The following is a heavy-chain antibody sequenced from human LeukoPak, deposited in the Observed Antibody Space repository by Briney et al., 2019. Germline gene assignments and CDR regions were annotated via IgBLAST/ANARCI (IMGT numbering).Heavy chain of an antibody. D-gene: IGHD2-2*02. CDR2: IYYSGRT. CDR3: ARSWAPGYCSSTTCYNFDY. V-gene: IGHV4-39*01. CDR1: GGSVTTSHYY. Sequence: SETLSLTCTVSGGSVTTSHYYWGWIRQPPGKGLEWIGYIYYSGRTYYNPSLKSRVTISVDTSKNEFSLKLSSVTAADTAVYYCARSWAPGYCSSTTCYNFDYWGQGTLVTVSS. J-gene: IGHJ4*02.